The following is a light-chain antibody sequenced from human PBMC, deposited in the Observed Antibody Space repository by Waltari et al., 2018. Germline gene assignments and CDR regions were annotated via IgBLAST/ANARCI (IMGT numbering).Light chain of an antibody. V-gene: IGLV3-25*03. J-gene: IGLJ2*01. CDR3: QSADSTGSDVV. CDR2: KDT. Sequence: SYELTQPPSVTVSPGQTARIACSGDALTDQYVHWYQQRPGRAPVVVIYKDTKRPSGIPERFSGSRSGKTVTLTISGVQAEDESDYYCQSADSTGSDVVFGGGTKLTVL. CDR1: ALTDQY.